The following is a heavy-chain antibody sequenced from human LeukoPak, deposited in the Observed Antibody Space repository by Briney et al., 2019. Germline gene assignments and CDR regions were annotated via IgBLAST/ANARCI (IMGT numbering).Heavy chain of an antibody. CDR3: ARELGHYGLDS. J-gene: IGHJ4*02. CDR2: ISYDGSRM. V-gene: IGHV3-30*04. D-gene: IGHD3-10*01. Sequence: PGGSLRLSCEPSGEIFSGHAMHWVRQAPGKGLEWVALISYDGSRMYFAESVKGRFTISRDNSKSTLYLQMNSLRTEDTAVYYCARELGHYGLDSWGQGTLVTVPS. CDR1: GEIFSGHA.